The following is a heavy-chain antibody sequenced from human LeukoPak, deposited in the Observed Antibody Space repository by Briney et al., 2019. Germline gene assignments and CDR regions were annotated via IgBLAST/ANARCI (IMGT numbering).Heavy chain of an antibody. V-gene: IGHV1-46*01. CDR2: INPSGGST. Sequence: GASVKVSCKPSGYNFVNYYMHCVRQAPGQGLEWMGIINPSGGSTSYAQKFQGRVTMTRDASTSTVYMELSSLRSEDTAVYYCARGFRLRYYYYYGMDVWGQGTTVTVSS. J-gene: IGHJ6*02. CDR1: GYNFVNYY. CDR3: ARGFRLRYYYYYGMDV. D-gene: IGHD3/OR15-3a*01.